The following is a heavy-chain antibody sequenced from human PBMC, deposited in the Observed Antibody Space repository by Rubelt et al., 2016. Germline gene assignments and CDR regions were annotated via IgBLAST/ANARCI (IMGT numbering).Heavy chain of an antibody. V-gene: IGHV4-31*03. Sequence: QVQLQESGPGLVKPSQTLSLTCTVSGGSISSGGYYWSWIRQPPGKGLEWIGYIYYSGSTAYKPSRKFRVTISVDTSKNQFSLKLSSVTAADTAVYYCARDSGSRIFDYWGQGTLVTVSS. D-gene: IGHD2/OR15-2a*01. CDR3: ARDSGSRIFDY. CDR2: IYYSGST. J-gene: IGHJ4*02. CDR1: GGSISSGGYY.